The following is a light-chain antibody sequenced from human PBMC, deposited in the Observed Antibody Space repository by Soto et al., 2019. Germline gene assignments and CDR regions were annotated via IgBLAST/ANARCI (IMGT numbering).Light chain of an antibody. V-gene: IGKV3-15*01. CDR3: QQGHNLPLT. J-gene: IGKJ2*01. Sequence: EIVMTQSPATLSLSPGERAALSCRASQSINSELAWYQQKPGQPPRLLIYGASTRATGVPARFTGSESGSDFTLTIIGLQSEDFSVYYCQQGHNLPLTFGQGTRLEI. CDR2: GAS. CDR1: QSINSE.